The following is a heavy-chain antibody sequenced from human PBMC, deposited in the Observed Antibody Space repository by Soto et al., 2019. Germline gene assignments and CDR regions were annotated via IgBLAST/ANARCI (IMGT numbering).Heavy chain of an antibody. J-gene: IGHJ5*02. D-gene: IGHD6-19*01. CDR3: AREERYSSGWPPARRNWFDP. Sequence: SETLSLTCAVSGGSISSGGYSWSWIRQPPGKGLEWIGYIYHGGSTYYNPSLKSRVTISVDRSKNQFSLKLSSVTAADTAVYYCAREERYSSGWPPARRNWFDPWGQGTLVTVSS. CDR2: IYHGGST. V-gene: IGHV4-30-2*01. CDR1: GGSISSGGYS.